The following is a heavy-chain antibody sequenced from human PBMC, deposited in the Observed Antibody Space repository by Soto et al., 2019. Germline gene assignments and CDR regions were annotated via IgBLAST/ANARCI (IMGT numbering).Heavy chain of an antibody. CDR3: ALLPRIAARRGGWFDP. J-gene: IGHJ5*02. CDR1: GFTFSSYW. CDR2: IKQDGSEK. D-gene: IGHD6-6*01. V-gene: IGHV3-7*01. Sequence: PGGSLRLSCAASGFTFSSYWMSWVRQAPGKGLEWVANIKQDGSEKYYVDSVKGRFTISRDNAKNSLYLQMNSLRAEDTAVYYCALLPRIAARRGGWFDPWGQGTLVTVSS.